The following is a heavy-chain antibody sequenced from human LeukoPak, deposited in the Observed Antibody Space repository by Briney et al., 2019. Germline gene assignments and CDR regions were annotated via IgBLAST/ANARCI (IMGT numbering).Heavy chain of an antibody. V-gene: IGHV3-9*01. Sequence: GGSLRLSCAASGFTFDDYAMHWVRQAPGKGLEWVSGISWNSGSIGYADSVKGRFTISRDNAKNSLYLQMNSLRAEDTALYYCAKSKYCSSTSCYPTRLGYWGQGTLVTVSS. D-gene: IGHD2-2*01. CDR2: ISWNSGSI. J-gene: IGHJ4*02. CDR1: GFTFDDYA. CDR3: AKSKYCSSTSCYPTRLGY.